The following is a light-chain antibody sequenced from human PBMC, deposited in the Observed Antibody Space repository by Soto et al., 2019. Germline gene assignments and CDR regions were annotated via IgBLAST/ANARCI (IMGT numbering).Light chain of an antibody. J-gene: IGKJ1*01. CDR1: QSVSSTR. CDR3: HQYGSSPQT. Sequence: EIVLTQSPGTLSLSPGDRATLFCRASQSVSSTRLAWYHQKPGQAPRLLIYGASTRASGIPDRFSGSGSGTDFTLTISRLETEDFAVYYCHQYGSSPQTFGQGTKVEIK. CDR2: GAS. V-gene: IGKV3-20*01.